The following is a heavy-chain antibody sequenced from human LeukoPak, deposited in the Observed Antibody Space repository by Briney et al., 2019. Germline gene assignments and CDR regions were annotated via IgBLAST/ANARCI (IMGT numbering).Heavy chain of an antibody. CDR1: GFTFNNFG. D-gene: IGHD6-13*01. V-gene: IGHV3-30*02. J-gene: IGHJ4*02. CDR3: AKETGYSSSWYGYFDY. CDR2: IRYDESDE. Sequence: SGGSLRLSCATSGFTFNNFGMHWVRQPPGKGLEWVAFIRYDESDEYYTDSVKGRFTISRDNSKNTLYLQMNSLRAEDTAVYYCAKETGYSSSWYGYFDYWGQGTLVTVSS.